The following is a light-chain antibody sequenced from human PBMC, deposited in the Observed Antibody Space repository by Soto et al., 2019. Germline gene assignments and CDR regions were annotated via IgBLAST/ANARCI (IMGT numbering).Light chain of an antibody. V-gene: IGKV1-39*01. Sequence: DIQMTQSPSSLSASVGDRFTITCRASQSITTYLNWYQQKPGKAPKLPIYSASSLQGGASSRFSGSGSGTEFTLTINSLQPEDFATYYCQQSYSTTWTFGQGTKVDI. J-gene: IGKJ1*01. CDR3: QQSYSTTWT. CDR1: QSITTY. CDR2: SAS.